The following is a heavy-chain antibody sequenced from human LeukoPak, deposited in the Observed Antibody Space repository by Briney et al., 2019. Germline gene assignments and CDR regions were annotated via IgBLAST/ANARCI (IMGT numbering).Heavy chain of an antibody. CDR3: ARAGDYGDYADY. V-gene: IGHV1-8*01. D-gene: IGHD4-17*01. J-gene: IGHJ4*02. CDR1: GYTFTSYD. CDR2: MNPNSGNT. Sequence: ASVKVSCKASGYTFTSYDINWVRQATGQGLEWMGWMNPNSGNTGYAQKFQGRVTMTRNTSISTAYMELSSLRSEDTAVYYCARAGDYGDYADYWGQGTLVTVSS.